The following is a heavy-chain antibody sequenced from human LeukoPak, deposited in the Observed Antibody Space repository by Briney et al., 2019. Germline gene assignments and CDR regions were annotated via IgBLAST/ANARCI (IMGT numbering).Heavy chain of an antibody. J-gene: IGHJ4*02. Sequence: PSETLSLTCTVSGGSISSSSYYWGWIRQPPGKGLEWIGSIYYSGSTYYNPSLKSRVTISVDTSKNQFSLKLSSVTAADAAVYYCARSEGLRSHNDYWGQGTLVTVSS. V-gene: IGHV4-39*01. CDR1: GGSISSSSYY. D-gene: IGHD5-12*01. CDR3: ARSEGLRSHNDY. CDR2: IYYSGST.